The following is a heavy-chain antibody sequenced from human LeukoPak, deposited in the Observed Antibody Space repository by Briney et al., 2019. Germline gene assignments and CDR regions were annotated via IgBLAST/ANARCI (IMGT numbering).Heavy chain of an antibody. CDR1: GFTFSSYA. Sequence: GGSLRLSCAASGFTFSSYAMHWVRQAPGKGLEWVEFISYDGSNKYYADSVKGRFTISRGNSKNTLYLQMNSLRADDTAVYYCARERGSSGWYYFDYWGQGTLVTVSS. D-gene: IGHD6-19*01. V-gene: IGHV3-30*04. CDR3: ARERGSSGWYYFDY. J-gene: IGHJ4*02. CDR2: ISYDGSNK.